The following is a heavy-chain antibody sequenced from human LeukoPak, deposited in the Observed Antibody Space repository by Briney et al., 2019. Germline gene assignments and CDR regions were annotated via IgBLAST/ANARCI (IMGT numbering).Heavy chain of an antibody. CDR2: IYSGGST. J-gene: IGHJ4*02. Sequence: PGGSQRLSYAASRLTVSLHYLSWVRQAPGKGLEWVSVIYSGGSTYYTDSVKGRFTVSRDNSKNTLYLQMNSLRAEDTAVYYCASRDYWGQGTLVTVSS. CDR1: RLTVSLHY. V-gene: IGHV3-53*01. CDR3: ASRDY.